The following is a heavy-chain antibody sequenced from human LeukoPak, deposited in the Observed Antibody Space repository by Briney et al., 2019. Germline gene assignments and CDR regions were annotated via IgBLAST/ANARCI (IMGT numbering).Heavy chain of an antibody. J-gene: IGHJ4*02. Sequence: GGSLRLSCAASGFTFNNYAMSWVRQAPGKGLEWVSLISGSTGSTYYADSMKGRFTVSRDNSKNTLYLQMNSLRAEDTAVYYCAKASYSSSWLIDYWGQGTLVTVSS. D-gene: IGHD6-13*01. CDR3: AKASYSSSWLIDY. CDR2: ISGSTGST. CDR1: GFTFNNYA. V-gene: IGHV3-23*01.